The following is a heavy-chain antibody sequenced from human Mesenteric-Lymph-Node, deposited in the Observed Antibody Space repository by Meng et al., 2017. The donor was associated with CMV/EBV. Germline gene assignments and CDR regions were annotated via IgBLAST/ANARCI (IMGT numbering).Heavy chain of an antibody. V-gene: IGHV3-30*02. Sequence: SLMFSCAASGTIFSTYAMHWVRQAPGKGLEWVAFIRSDDRAKYAADSVKGRFTITRDTSKNTLYLQMSSLRAEDTAVYYCAKDGHWSPGADYSNYYGMDVWGQGTTVTVSS. CDR3: AKDGHWSPGADYSNYYGMDV. CDR1: GTIFSTYA. D-gene: IGHD1-1*01. CDR2: IRSDDRAK. J-gene: IGHJ6*02.